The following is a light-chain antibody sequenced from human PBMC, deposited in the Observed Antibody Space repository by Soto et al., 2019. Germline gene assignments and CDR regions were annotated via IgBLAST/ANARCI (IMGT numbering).Light chain of an antibody. CDR1: SSDVGNYNH. Sequence: QSVLTQPRSVSGSPGQSVTISCTGASSDVGNYNHVSWYQHHPGKAPKVIIYDVTKRPSGVPDRFSGSKSGNTASLTISRLQAEDEADYYCCSYAGTYTRVFGGGTKLTVL. CDR2: DVT. J-gene: IGLJ3*02. CDR3: CSYAGTYTRV. V-gene: IGLV2-11*01.